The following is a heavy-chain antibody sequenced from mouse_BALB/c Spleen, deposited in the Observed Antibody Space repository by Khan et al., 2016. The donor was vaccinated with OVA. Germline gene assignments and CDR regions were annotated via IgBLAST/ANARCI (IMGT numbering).Heavy chain of an antibody. CDR3: ARIYGGDFDY. CDR1: GFSITSDYA. V-gene: IGHV3-2*02. Sequence: EVKRKEEGPGLVKPSQSLSLTCTVTGFSITSDYAWNWIRQFPGNRLEWMGFVSYSGNTNYNPSLRSRFSITRDTSKNQFFLQLNSVTSEDTATYYCARIYGGDFDYWGQGTTLTVSS. D-gene: IGHD1-1*01. CDR2: VSYSGNT. J-gene: IGHJ2*01.